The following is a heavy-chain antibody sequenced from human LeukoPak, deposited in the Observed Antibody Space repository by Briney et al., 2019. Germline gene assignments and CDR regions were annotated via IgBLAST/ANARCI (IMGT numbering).Heavy chain of an antibody. V-gene: IGHV3-48*03. J-gene: IGHJ4*02. CDR2: ISSSSSTI. D-gene: IGHD4-23*01. CDR1: GFTFSSYE. CDR3: ARDYGGSSPFDY. Sequence: PGGSLRLSCAASGFTFSSYEMNWVRQAPGKGLEWVSCISSSSSTIQYADSVKGRFTISRDNAKNSLYLQMNSLRAEDTAVYYCARDYGGSSPFDYWGQGTLVTVSS.